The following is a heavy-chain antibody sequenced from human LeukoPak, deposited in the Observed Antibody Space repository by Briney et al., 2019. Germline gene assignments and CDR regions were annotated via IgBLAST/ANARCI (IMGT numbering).Heavy chain of an antibody. CDR3: SARLDY. Sequence: GGSLRLSCAASGFPFSDFWMDWVRQAPGKGTEWVANIKQDGSEKYYADSVKGRFTISRDNTKNSLYLQMNSLRAEDTAVYYCSARLDYWGQGALVTVSS. J-gene: IGHJ4*02. CDR1: GFPFSDFW. V-gene: IGHV3-7*01. CDR2: IKQDGSEK.